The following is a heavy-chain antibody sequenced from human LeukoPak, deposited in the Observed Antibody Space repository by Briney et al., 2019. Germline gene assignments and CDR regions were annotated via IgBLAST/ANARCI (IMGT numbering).Heavy chain of an antibody. CDR2: IYGDEGAA. CDR1: GLPSSNYR. Sequence: GCLRLSCAASGLPSSNYRTHSGRQAPGKGRGWVSHIYGDEGAANSADSSKGQFTISRKNAKNTLFLQISSLTAEDTAVYYCAREVGAIDYGGQGTLVTVS. CDR3: AREVGAIDY. V-gene: IGHV3-74*01. J-gene: IGHJ4*02. D-gene: IGHD1-26*01.